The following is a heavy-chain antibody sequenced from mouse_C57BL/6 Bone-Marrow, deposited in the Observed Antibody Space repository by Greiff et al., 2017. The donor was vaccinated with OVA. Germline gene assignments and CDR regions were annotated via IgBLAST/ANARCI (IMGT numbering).Heavy chain of an antibody. CDR2: INPNNGGT. J-gene: IGHJ4*01. CDR1: GYTFTDYN. D-gene: IGHD2-3*01. CDR3: ARGTSYDGYYYAMDY. V-gene: IGHV1-18*01. Sequence: VQLQQSGPELVKPGASVKIPCKASGYTFTDYNMDWVKQSHGKSLEWIGDINPNNGGTIYNQKFKGKATLTVDKSSSTAYMELRSLTSEDTAVYYCARGTSYDGYYYAMDYWGQGTSVTVSS.